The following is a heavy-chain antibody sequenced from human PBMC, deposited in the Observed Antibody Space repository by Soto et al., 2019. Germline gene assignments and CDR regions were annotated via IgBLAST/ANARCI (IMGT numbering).Heavy chain of an antibody. J-gene: IGHJ4*02. D-gene: IGHD6-19*01. V-gene: IGHV4-34*01. CDR3: ARRGYSSGWYAHLLHDYFDY. CDR1: GGSFSGYY. Sequence: PSETLSLTCAVYGGSFSGYYWSWIRQPPGKGLEWIGEINHSGSTNYNPSLKSRVTISVDTSKNQFSLKLSSVTAADTAVYYCARRGYSSGWYAHLLHDYFDYWGQGTLVTVSS. CDR2: INHSGST.